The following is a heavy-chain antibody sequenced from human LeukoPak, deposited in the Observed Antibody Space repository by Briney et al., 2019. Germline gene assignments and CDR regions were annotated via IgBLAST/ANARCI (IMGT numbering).Heavy chain of an antibody. V-gene: IGHV3-53*01. Sequence: GGSLRLSCAASGFTVTGNYTSWVRQAPGKGLEWVSVIYSGGSTYYADSVKGRFTISRDNSKNTLFLQMNSLRAEDTAVYYCARSVGELLSPFAYWGQGTLVTVSS. CDR2: IYSGGST. CDR3: ARSVGELLSPFAY. D-gene: IGHD3-10*01. J-gene: IGHJ4*02. CDR1: GFTVTGNY.